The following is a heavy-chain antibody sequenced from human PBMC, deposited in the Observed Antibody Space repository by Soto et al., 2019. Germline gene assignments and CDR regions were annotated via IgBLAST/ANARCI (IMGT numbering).Heavy chain of an antibody. D-gene: IGHD4-4*01. CDR3: ARGLEYYCKPGVFDI. V-gene: IGHV3-48*03. CDR1: GFTLSSSE. Sequence: EVQLVESGGGLEQPGGSLRLSCAASGFTLSSSEMNWVRQAPGKGLEWVSYVGSSGNTKYYADSVKGRFTISRDNAKNSLYLQMNSLRAEDTAVYYCARGLEYYCKPGVFDIWGQGTMVTVSS. J-gene: IGHJ3*02. CDR2: VGSSGNTK.